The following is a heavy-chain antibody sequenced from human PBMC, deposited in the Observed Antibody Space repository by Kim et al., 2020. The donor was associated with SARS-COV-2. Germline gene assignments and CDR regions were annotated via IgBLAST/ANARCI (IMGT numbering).Heavy chain of an antibody. D-gene: IGHD3-16*01. J-gene: IGHJ4*02. V-gene: IGHV3-9*01. CDR1: GFTFGDYA. CDR3: LRGYYDRRRTASSHY. Sequence: GGSLRLSCAASGFTFGDYAMHWVRQAPGKGLEWVSGVTWNSGIIDYADSVKGRFTISRDNGKKSLYLQMNSLRAEDTALYYCLRGYYDRRRTASSHYWGQGTLVTVSS. CDR2: VTWNSGII.